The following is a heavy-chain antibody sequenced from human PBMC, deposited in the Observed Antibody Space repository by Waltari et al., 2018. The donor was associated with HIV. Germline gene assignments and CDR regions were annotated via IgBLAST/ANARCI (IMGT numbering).Heavy chain of an antibody. CDR2: ISWNSGSI. Sequence: DVQLVESGGGLVQPGRSLRLSCAASGFPFDDYAIHWVRTAPGRGLEWVSGISWNSGSIGYADSVKGRFTISRDNAKNSLYLQMNSLRAEDTALYYCAKDRGPTVTTPPDYWGQGTLVTVSS. D-gene: IGHD4-17*01. CDR3: AKDRGPTVTTPPDY. J-gene: IGHJ4*02. V-gene: IGHV3-9*01. CDR1: GFPFDDYA.